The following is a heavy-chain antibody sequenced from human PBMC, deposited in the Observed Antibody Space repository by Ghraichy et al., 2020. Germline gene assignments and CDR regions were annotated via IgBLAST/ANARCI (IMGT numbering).Heavy chain of an antibody. CDR3: AKARGLTYNWYLQY. CDR1: GFSFNNYA. CDR2: ISASGGGI. V-gene: IGHV3-23*01. J-gene: IGHJ4*02. D-gene: IGHD1-1*01. Sequence: LSLTCAASGFSFNNYAMTWVRQAPGKGLEWVSSISASGGGISYADSVKGRFTISRDNSKDTLYLQMDSLRAEDTAEYYCAKARGLTYNWYLQYWGQGTLVTVSS.